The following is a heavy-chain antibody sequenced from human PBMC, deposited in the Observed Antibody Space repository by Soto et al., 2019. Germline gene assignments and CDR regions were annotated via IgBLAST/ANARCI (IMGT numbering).Heavy chain of an antibody. D-gene: IGHD2-21*01. Sequence: QVQLVQSGAEVKKPGSSVKVSCKASGGTFSSYTISWVRQAPGQGLEWMGRIIPILGIANYAQKFQGRVTITADKTTSTAYMELSSLRSEDTAVYYCAREPLDGGDGETLLHSLDYWGQGTLVTVSS. CDR1: GGTFSSYT. CDR3: AREPLDGGDGETLLHSLDY. V-gene: IGHV1-69*08. J-gene: IGHJ4*02. CDR2: IIPILGIA.